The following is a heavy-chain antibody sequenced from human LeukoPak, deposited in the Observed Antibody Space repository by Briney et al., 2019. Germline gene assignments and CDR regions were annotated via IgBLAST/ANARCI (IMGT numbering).Heavy chain of an antibody. J-gene: IGHJ3*02. CDR3: ARDGLWIENVINI. Sequence: SETLSLTCTVSGGSISSSSYYWGWIRQPPGKGLEWIGSISYSGSTYYNSSLKSRVTLSVDMSKNQFSRTRSSVTAAYTAVYYCARDGLWIENVINIWGEGTMVTVSS. CDR2: ISYSGST. V-gene: IGHV4-39*07. CDR1: GGSISSSSYY. D-gene: IGHD3-10*01.